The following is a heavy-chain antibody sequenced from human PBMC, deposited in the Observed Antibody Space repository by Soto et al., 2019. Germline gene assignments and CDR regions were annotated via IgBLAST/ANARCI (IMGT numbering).Heavy chain of an antibody. CDR1: GFTFSTYD. V-gene: IGHV3-30*18. D-gene: IGHD2-15*01. CDR2: VSYDAGYK. Sequence: QVQLVESGGCMVQAGRSLRLSCTVSGFTFSTYDMHWVRQAPGKGLEWVAVVSYDAGYKNYADSVKGRFTISRDNSKNTLYLQMNGLRPEDTAVYYCAKVSISKSSAVTFDSWGQGTLVTVSS. CDR3: AKVSISKSSAVTFDS. J-gene: IGHJ4*02.